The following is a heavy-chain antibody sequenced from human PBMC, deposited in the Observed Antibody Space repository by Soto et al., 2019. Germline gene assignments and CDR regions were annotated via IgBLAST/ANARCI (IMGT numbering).Heavy chain of an antibody. CDR3: ARVAARPLRNWFDP. V-gene: IGHV4-59*01. D-gene: IGHD6-6*01. CDR2: IYYSGST. J-gene: IGHJ5*02. CDR1: GGSISSYY. Sequence: QVQLQESGPGLVKPSETLSLTCTVSGGSISSYYWSWIRQPPGKGLEWIGYIYYSGSTNYNPSLKSRVTISVDTSKNQFSLKLSSVTAADTAVYYCARVAARPLRNWFDPWGQGTLVTVSS.